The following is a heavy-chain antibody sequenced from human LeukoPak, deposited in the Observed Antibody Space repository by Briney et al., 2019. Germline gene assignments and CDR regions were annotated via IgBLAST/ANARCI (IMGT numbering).Heavy chain of an antibody. Sequence: SETLSLTCTVSGGSISSTSYYWGWIRQPSGKGLEWIGNIFYSGSTYYNPSLKSRVTISVDTSKNQFSLKLSSVTAADTAVYYCARQLKPREFDYWGQGTLVTVSS. CDR2: IFYSGST. J-gene: IGHJ4*02. D-gene: IGHD1-14*01. V-gene: IGHV4-39*01. CDR3: ARQLKPREFDY. CDR1: GGSISSTSYY.